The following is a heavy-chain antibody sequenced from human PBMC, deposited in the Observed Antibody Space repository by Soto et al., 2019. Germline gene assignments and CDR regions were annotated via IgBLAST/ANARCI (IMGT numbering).Heavy chain of an antibody. J-gene: IGHJ4*02. CDR2: IYYSGST. CDR3: ARAYCSGGSCSIDY. D-gene: IGHD2-15*01. V-gene: IGHV4-59*01. CDR1: GGSISSYY. Sequence: SETLSLTCTVSGGSISSYYWSWIRQPPGKGLESIGYIYYSGSTNYNPSLKSRVTISVDTSKNQFSLKLSSVTAADTAVYYCARAYCSGGSCSIDYWGQGTLVTV.